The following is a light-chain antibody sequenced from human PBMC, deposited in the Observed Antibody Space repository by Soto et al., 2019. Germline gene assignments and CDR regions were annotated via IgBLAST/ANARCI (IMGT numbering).Light chain of an antibody. V-gene: IGKV4-1*01. CDR1: QSVLFTSNNKNY. CDR3: HQYHSIPFT. Sequence: DIVMTQSPDSLAVSLGERATINCKSSQSVLFTSNNKNYLAWYQQKPGQPPKLLIYWASTREFGVPDRFSGSGSGTDFTLTISSLQAEDVAVYYCHQYHSIPFTFGPGTRVDVK. J-gene: IGKJ3*01. CDR2: WAS.